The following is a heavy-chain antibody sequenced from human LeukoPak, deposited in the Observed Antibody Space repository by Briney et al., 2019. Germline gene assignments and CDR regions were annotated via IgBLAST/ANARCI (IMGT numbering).Heavy chain of an antibody. V-gene: IGHV1-2*02. J-gene: IGHJ3*02. CDR3: ARESGSRGGAFDI. Sequence: ASVKVSCKASGYTFTDYYMHWVRQAPGQGLEWMGWINPDSGGTNYAQNFQGRVTMTRDTSISTAYMELSRLRSDDTAVYYCARESGSRGGAFDIWGQGTMVTVSS. D-gene: IGHD1-26*01. CDR1: GYTFTDYY. CDR2: INPDSGGT.